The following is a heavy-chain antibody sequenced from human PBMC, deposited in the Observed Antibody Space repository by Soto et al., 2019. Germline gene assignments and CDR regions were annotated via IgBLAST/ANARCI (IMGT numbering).Heavy chain of an antibody. J-gene: IGHJ4*02. CDR3: ARGIRFLEWLSPYYFDY. Sequence: QVQLQESGPGLVKPSETLSLTCTVSGGSISSYYWSWIRQPPGKGLEWIGDIYYSGSTNYNPSLKSRVTISVDTSKTQFSLKLSSVAAADTAVYYCARGIRFLEWLSPYYFDYWGQGTLVTVSS. V-gene: IGHV4-59*01. D-gene: IGHD3-3*01. CDR2: IYYSGST. CDR1: GGSISSYY.